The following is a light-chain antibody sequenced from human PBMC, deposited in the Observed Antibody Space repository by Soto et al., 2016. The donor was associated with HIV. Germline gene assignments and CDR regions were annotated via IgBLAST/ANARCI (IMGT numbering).Light chain of an antibody. V-gene: IGKV1-5*03. CDR2: KAS. Sequence: DIQMTQSPSTLSASVGDRVTITCRASQSISTWLAWYQQKPGKAPNLLIYKASTLQSGVPSRFSGSGSGTDFTLTIRSLQPDDFATYYCQQYYTFSYTFGQGTKVEIK. CDR3: QQYYTFSYT. CDR1: QSISTW. J-gene: IGKJ2*01.